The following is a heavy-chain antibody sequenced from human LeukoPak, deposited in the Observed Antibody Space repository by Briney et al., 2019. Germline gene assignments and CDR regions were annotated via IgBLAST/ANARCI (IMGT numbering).Heavy chain of an antibody. V-gene: IGHV3-30*02. Sequence: PGGSLRLSCVASGFTFSRYGMHWVRQAPGKGLQWVTFIRYDGSIKYYADSVKGRFTISRDNSKNTLYLQMNSLRPEDTAVYYCAKGYFGESLEYWGRGAQVTVSS. CDR3: AKGYFGESLEY. D-gene: IGHD3-10*01. J-gene: IGHJ4*02. CDR1: GFTFSRYG. CDR2: IRYDGSIK.